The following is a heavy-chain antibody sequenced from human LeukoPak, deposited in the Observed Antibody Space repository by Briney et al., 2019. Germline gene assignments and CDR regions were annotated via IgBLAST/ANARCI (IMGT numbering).Heavy chain of an antibody. CDR2: IWYDASNK. V-gene: IGHV3-33*01. D-gene: IGHD6-13*01. CDR3: VRGVGVSRFNYFDP. Sequence: GGSLRLSCAASGFTFSSFGMHWVRQAPGKGLEWVAVIWYDASNKYYADSVKGRFTISRDNSKKTLFLQMNSLRDDDTAVYYCVRGVGVSRFNYFDPWGQGTLVIVSS. J-gene: IGHJ5*02. CDR1: GFTFSSFG.